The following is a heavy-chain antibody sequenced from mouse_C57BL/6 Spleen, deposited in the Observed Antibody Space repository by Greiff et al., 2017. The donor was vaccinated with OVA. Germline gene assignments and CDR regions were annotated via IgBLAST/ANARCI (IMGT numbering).Heavy chain of an antibody. V-gene: IGHV1-15*01. D-gene: IGHD1-1*01. J-gene: IGHJ2*01. CDR2: IDPETGGT. Sequence: QVQLQQPGAELVRPGASVTLSCKASGYTFTDYEMHWVKQTPVHGLEWIGAIDPETGGTAYNQKFKGKAILTADKSSSTAYMELRSLTSEDSAVYYCTGGDYGSSLHFDYWGQGTTLTVSS. CDR3: TGGDYGSSLHFDY. CDR1: GYTFTDYE.